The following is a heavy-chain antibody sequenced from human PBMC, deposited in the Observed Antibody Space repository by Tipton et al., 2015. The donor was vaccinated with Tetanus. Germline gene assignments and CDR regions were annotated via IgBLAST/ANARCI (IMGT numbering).Heavy chain of an antibody. CDR2: VYVSGKT. V-gene: IGHV4-4*07. J-gene: IGHJ4*02. D-gene: IGHD2-15*01. CDR1: SGSFSSFY. Sequence: TLSLTCNVSSGSFSSFYWTWIRQSAGRELEWIGRVYVSGKTNYNPSVQGRVSMSVDTSKNQVALNLTPVTSADTAVYFCAGCSAASCYHWGRGALVIVSS. CDR3: AGCSAASCYH.